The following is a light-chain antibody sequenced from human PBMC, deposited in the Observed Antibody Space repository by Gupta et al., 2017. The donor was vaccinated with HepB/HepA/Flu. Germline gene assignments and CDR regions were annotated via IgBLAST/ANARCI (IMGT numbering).Light chain of an antibody. CDR3: QQDGSSPRT. CDR1: QSVRSSY. J-gene: IGKJ1*01. Sequence: ENVLTQSPGTLSLSPGERATLSCRASQSVRSSYLAWYQQKPGQAPRLLIYGASSRATGIPDRFSGSGSGTDFTLTISRLEPEDFAVYYCQQDGSSPRTFGQGTKVEIK. V-gene: IGKV3-20*01. CDR2: GAS.